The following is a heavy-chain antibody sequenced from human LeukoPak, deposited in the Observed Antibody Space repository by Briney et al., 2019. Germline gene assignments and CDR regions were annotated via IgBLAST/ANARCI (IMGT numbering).Heavy chain of an antibody. V-gene: IGHV3-53*01. D-gene: IGHD6-19*01. CDR1: GFTASSNY. CDR2: VYNDGST. J-gene: IGHJ4*02. CDR3: ARGSSTASAGYY. Sequence: PGGSLRLSCAVSGFTASSNYMSGVRQAPGKGLEWVSVVYNDGSTYYADSVKGRFTISRDNSKNTLYLQMNSLRAEDTAMYFCARGSSTASAGYYWGQGTLVTVSS.